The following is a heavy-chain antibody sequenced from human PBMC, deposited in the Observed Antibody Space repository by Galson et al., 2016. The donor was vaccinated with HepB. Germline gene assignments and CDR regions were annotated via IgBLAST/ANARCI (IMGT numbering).Heavy chain of an antibody. V-gene: IGHV4-39*01. CDR3: ATRHSTDYSDY. CDR2: IHSSGTT. Sequence: LSLTCTVSGGPISSASYFWGWLRQPPGKGLEWIGTIHSSGTTYYNSSLKSRVTVSIDTSKNQFSLHLSSVTAADTAVYFCATRHSTDYSDYWGQGTRVTVSS. CDR1: GGPISSASYF. J-gene: IGHJ4*02. D-gene: IGHD5-18*01.